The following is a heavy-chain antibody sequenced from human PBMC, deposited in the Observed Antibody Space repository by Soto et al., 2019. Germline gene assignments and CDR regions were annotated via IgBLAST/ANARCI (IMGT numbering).Heavy chain of an antibody. Sequence: SVKVSCKASGFTFTSSAVQWVRQARGQRLEWIGWIVVGSGNTNYAQKFQERVTISVDTSKNQFSLKLSSVTAADTAVYYCARHIFGGLTGLDYYYYGMDVWGQGTTVTVSS. CDR2: IVVGSGNT. J-gene: IGHJ6*02. CDR1: GFTFTSSA. V-gene: IGHV1-58*01. CDR3: ARHIFGGLTGLDYYYYGMDV. D-gene: IGHD3-10*02.